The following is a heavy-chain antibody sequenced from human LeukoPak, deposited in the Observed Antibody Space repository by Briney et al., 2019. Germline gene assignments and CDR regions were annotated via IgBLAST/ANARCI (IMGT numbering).Heavy chain of an antibody. Sequence: SETLSLTCNVSGASISGLGYYWSWVRQPPGKGLEWIGLVYATEKTHYNPSLKSRLFISVDTSKNQFSLKLSSVTAADTAVYYCARDTRYSSSQGAFDIWGQGTMVTVSS. V-gene: IGHV4-30-4*02. J-gene: IGHJ3*02. CDR2: VYATEKT. CDR1: GASISGLGYY. CDR3: ARDTRYSSSQGAFDI. D-gene: IGHD6-13*01.